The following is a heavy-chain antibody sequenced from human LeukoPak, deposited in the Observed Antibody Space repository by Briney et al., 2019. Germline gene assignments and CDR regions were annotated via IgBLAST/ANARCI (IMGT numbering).Heavy chain of an antibody. J-gene: IGHJ4*02. CDR3: ARGSGWYYY. CDR2: VYYSGST. D-gene: IGHD6-19*01. Sequence: SETLSLTCTVSGGSISSYYWSWIRQPPGKGLEWIGYVYYSGSTNYNPSLKSRVTISVDTSKNQFSLKLSSVTAADTAVYYCARGSGWYYYWGQGTLVTVSS. V-gene: IGHV4-59*01. CDR1: GGSISSYY.